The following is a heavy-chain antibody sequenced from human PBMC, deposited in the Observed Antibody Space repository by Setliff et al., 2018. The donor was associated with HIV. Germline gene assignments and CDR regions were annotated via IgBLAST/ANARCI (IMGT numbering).Heavy chain of an antibody. V-gene: IGHV3-74*01. D-gene: IGHD1-26*01. Sequence: GSLRLSCAASGFTFSSYWMHWVRQAPGKGLVWVFGMNTDGSSTRYADSVKGRFTISRDNAKNMLYLQMNSLTTEDTALYYCAKEAVSGTYFGSGFDYWGQGTLVTVSS. CDR3: AKEAVSGTYFGSGFDY. J-gene: IGHJ4*02. CDR1: GFTFSSYW. CDR2: MNTDGSST.